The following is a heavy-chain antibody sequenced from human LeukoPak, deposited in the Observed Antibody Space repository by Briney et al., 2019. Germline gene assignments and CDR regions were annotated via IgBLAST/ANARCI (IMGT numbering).Heavy chain of an antibody. Sequence: ASVKVSCKVSGYTLTELSMHWVRQAPGKGLECMGGFDPEDGETIYAQKFQGRVTMTEDTSTDTAYMELSSLRSEDTAVYYCATATRWGYDSSGYYRWFDPWGQGTLVTVSS. V-gene: IGHV1-24*01. CDR1: GYTLTELS. J-gene: IGHJ5*02. CDR2: FDPEDGET. CDR3: ATATRWGYDSSGYYRWFDP. D-gene: IGHD3-22*01.